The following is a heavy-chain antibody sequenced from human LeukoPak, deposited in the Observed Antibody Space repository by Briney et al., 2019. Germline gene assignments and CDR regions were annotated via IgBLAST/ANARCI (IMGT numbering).Heavy chain of an antibody. V-gene: IGHV3-11*01. CDR2: ISSSGSTI. Sequence: GGSLRLSCAASGFTFSDYYMSWIRQAPGKGLEWVSYISSSGSTIYYADSVKGRFTISRDNAKNSLYLQMNSLRAEDTAVYYCARVATVYYYDSSGWAFDIWGQGTMVTVSS. J-gene: IGHJ3*02. CDR3: ARVATVYYYDSSGWAFDI. CDR1: GFTFSDYY. D-gene: IGHD3-22*01.